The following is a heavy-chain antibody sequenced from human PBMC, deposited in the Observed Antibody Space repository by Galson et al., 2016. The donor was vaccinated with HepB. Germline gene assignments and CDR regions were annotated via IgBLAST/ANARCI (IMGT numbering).Heavy chain of an antibody. D-gene: IGHD1-26*01. Sequence: SLRLSCAASGFTFSSYSMNWVRQAPGTGLEWVSSISSSSSYIYYADSVKGRFTISRDNAKNSLYLQMNSLRAEDTAVYYCARGDIVGAIFDYWGQGTLVTVSS. CDR1: GFTFSSYS. V-gene: IGHV3-21*01. CDR2: ISSSSSYI. CDR3: ARGDIVGAIFDY. J-gene: IGHJ4*02.